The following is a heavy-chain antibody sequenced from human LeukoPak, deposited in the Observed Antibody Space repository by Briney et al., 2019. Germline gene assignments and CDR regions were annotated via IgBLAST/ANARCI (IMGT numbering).Heavy chain of an antibody. CDR3: ARDYYDSSGYSRLQYFQH. V-gene: IGHV4-31*03. CDR2: IAYSGNT. CDR1: GGSVSRGGYY. D-gene: IGHD3-22*01. J-gene: IGHJ1*01. Sequence: SQTLSLTCTVSGGSVSRGGYYWNWIRQHPAKGLEWIGYIAYSGNTHYNPSLKSRVTISKDTSKNQFSLKLSSVTAADTAVYYYARDYYDSSGYSRLQYFQHWGQGTLVTVSS.